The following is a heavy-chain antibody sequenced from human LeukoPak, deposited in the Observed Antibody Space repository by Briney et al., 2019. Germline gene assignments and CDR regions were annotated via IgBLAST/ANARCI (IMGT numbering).Heavy chain of an antibody. CDR1: GDSMNSYY. J-gene: IGHJ4*02. D-gene: IGHD2-8*01. CDR3: ARSYTSRNGAFDY. Sequence: SETLSLTCTVSGDSMNSYYWNWIRQPPGKGLEFIGYIYASGSTNYNPSLKSRVSISIDPSKNQFSLKLESVTAADTAVYFCARSYTSRNGAFDYWGQGALVAVSS. CDR2: IYASGST. V-gene: IGHV4-4*09.